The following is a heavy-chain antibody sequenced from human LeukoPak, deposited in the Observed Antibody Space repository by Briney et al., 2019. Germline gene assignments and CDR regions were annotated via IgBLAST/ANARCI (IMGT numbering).Heavy chain of an antibody. J-gene: IGHJ4*02. CDR3: ARSDIVVVVADTLRYDSSGYYDY. CDR1: GGSFSAYY. Sequence: SETLSLTCTVYGGSFSAYYWSWTRQPPGKGLEWIGEINHSGSTNYNPSLKSRVTISVDTSKNQFSLKLSSVTAADTAVYYCARSDIVVVVADTLRYDSSGYYDYWGQGTLVTVSS. D-gene: IGHD2-15*01. V-gene: IGHV4-34*01. CDR2: INHSGST.